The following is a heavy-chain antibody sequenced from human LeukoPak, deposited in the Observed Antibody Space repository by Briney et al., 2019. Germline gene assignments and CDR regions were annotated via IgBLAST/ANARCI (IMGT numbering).Heavy chain of an antibody. Sequence: SQTLSLTCTVSGGFISSGDYYWSWIRHPPGKGLEWIAYMYYSGSTYYNPSLKSRVTMSADTSQSQLSLKLSSVTAADTAVYYCARPYYYDSRIDPWGQGILVTVSS. V-gene: IGHV4-30-4*01. CDR2: MYYSGST. CDR3: ARPYYYDSRIDP. J-gene: IGHJ5*02. D-gene: IGHD3-22*01. CDR1: GGFISSGDYY.